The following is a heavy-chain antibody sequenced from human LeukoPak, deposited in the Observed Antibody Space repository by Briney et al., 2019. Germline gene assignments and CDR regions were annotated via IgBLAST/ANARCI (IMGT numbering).Heavy chain of an antibody. CDR2: VYYSGST. D-gene: IGHD3-10*01. V-gene: IGHV4-39*01. J-gene: IGHJ3*02. Sequence: SETLSLTCTVSGGSISSSSYYWGWIRQPPGKGLEWIGSVYYSGSTYYNPSLKSRVTISVDTSKNQFSLKLSSVTAADTAVYYCARHADGHNLITAFDIWGQGTMVTVSS. CDR3: ARHADGHNLITAFDI. CDR1: GGSISSSSYY.